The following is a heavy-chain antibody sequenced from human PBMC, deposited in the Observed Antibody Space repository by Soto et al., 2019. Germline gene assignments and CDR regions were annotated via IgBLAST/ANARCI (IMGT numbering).Heavy chain of an antibody. CDR1: GFRFKSFV. CDR2: TSYDGNNK. D-gene: IGHD3-16*01. J-gene: IGHJ4*02. CDR3: ARWGTTGGFDL. Sequence: QVQLVESGGGVVQPGTSLRLSCAASGFRFKSFVMHWVRQAPGKGLEWVAFTSYDGNNKDYGDSVKGRFTVSRDNSQNTLHLQRDFLRPEDTALYSCARWGTTGGFDLWGQGTLVSVSS. V-gene: IGHV3-30*19.